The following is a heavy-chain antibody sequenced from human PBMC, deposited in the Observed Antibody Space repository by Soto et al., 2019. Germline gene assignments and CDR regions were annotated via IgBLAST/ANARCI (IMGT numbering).Heavy chain of an antibody. CDR2: IYYSGST. J-gene: IGHJ5*02. Sequence: SETLSLTCTVSGGSISSGGYYWSWIRQHPGKGLEWIGYIYYSGSTYYNPSLKSRVTISVDTSKNQFSLKLSSVTAADTAVYYCARLFGVPAAHRGVWFDPWVQGTLVTVSS. V-gene: IGHV4-31*03. D-gene: IGHD2-2*01. CDR1: GGSISSGGYY. CDR3: ARLFGVPAAHRGVWFDP.